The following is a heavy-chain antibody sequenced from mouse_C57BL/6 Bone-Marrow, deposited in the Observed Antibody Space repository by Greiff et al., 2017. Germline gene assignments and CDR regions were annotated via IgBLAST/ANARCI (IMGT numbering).Heavy chain of an antibody. J-gene: IGHJ3*01. V-gene: IGHV5-9*01. CDR1: GFTFSSYT. D-gene: IGHD1-1*01. CDR2: ISGGGGNT. CDR3: ASLYYYGSSYPPWFAY. Sequence: EVKLVESGGGLVKPGGSLKLSCAAYGFTFSSYTMSWVRQTPEKRLEWVATISGGGGNTYYPDSVKGRFTISRDNAKNTLYLQMSRLRSEDTALYYCASLYYYGSSYPPWFAYWGQGTLVTVSA.